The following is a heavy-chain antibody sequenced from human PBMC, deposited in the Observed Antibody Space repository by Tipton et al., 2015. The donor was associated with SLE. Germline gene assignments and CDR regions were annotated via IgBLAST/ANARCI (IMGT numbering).Heavy chain of an antibody. V-gene: IGHV1-8*01. D-gene: IGHD2/OR15-2a*01. CDR3: ARGYAVIRPFDY. CDR2: TNPNSGNT. CDR1: GYTFTSYD. Sequence: QVQLVQSGAEVKKPGASVKVSCKASGYTFTSYDISWVRQAPGQGLEWVGWTNPNSGNTGYAQTFQGRVTMTRDTSITTAYMELSSLTSEDTAVYYCARGYAVIRPFDYWGLGTLVTVSS. J-gene: IGHJ4*02.